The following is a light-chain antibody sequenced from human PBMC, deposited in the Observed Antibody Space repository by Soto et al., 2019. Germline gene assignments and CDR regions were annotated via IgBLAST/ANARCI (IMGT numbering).Light chain of an antibody. V-gene: IGKV3-20*01. CDR2: GAS. J-gene: IGKJ1*01. Sequence: EIVLTQSPGTLSLDPGERATLFCRASQSVRSTYLSWYQQKAGQAPRLLIYGASNRATGTPDRFSGSGSGTDFTLTISRLESEDFAVYYCQQYGSSPWTFGHGTKVEIK. CDR3: QQYGSSPWT. CDR1: QSVRSTY.